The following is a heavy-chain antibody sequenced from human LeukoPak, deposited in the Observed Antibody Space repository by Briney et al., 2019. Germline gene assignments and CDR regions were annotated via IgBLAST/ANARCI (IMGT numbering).Heavy chain of an antibody. D-gene: IGHD2-2*01. CDR2: ISGSGSST. CDR3: AKGGSIVPAARVNF. V-gene: IGHV3-23*01. CDR1: GFTFSSYA. J-gene: IGHJ4*02. Sequence: GGSLRLSCAASGFTFSSYAMSWVRQAPGKGLEWVSTISGSGSSTYYADSVKGRFTTSRDNSKNTLYLQMNSLRADDTAVYYCAKGGSIVPAARVNFWGQGTLVTVSS.